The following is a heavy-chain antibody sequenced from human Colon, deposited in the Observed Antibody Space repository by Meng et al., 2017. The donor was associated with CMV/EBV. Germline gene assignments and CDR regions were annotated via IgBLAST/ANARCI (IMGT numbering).Heavy chain of an antibody. V-gene: IGHV3-74*01. J-gene: IGHJ3*01. Sequence: LKISCVVSGFTFSSYWMYWVRQVPGKGLVWVSRINSYGDNTSYADSVKGRFTISRDDAKNTLYLQMNSLKAEDTGVYYCARGFGWAFDFWGQGTMVTVSS. CDR2: INSYGDNT. D-gene: IGHD3-16*01. CDR3: ARGFGWAFDF. CDR1: GFTFSSYW.